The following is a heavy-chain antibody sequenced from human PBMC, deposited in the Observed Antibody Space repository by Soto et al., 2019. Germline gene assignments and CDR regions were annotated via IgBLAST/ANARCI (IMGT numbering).Heavy chain of an antibody. Sequence: EVPLLESGGGLVQPGGSLRLSCAASGFTFSSYAMSWVRQAPGKGLEWVSAISGSGGSTYYADSVKGRFTISRDNSKNTLYLQMNSLRAEDTAVYYCAKDLWFGELFGWFDPWGQGTLVTVSS. D-gene: IGHD3-10*01. V-gene: IGHV3-23*01. CDR2: ISGSGGST. CDR3: AKDLWFGELFGWFDP. CDR1: GFTFSSYA. J-gene: IGHJ5*02.